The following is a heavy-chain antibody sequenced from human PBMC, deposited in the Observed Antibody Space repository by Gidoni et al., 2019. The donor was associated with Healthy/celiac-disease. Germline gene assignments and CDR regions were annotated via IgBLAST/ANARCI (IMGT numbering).Heavy chain of an antibody. D-gene: IGHD3-22*01. Sequence: AVKKPGSSVKVSCKASGGTFSSYAISWVRQAPGQGLEWMGGIIPIFGTANYAQKFQGRVTITADESTSTAYMELSSLRSEDTAVYYCARSPSGYDDSSGYYLGAFDIWGQGTMVTVSS. CDR2: IIPIFGTA. CDR1: GGTFSSYA. J-gene: IGHJ3*02. CDR3: ARSPSGYDDSSGYYLGAFDI. V-gene: IGHV1-69*01.